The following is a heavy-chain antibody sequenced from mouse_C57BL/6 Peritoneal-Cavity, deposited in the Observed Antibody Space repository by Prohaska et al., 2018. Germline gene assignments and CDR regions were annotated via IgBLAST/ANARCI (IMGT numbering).Heavy chain of an antibody. V-gene: IGHV1-61*01. CDR3: ASNYDAMDY. CDR1: VYTFTSYL. J-gene: IGHJ4*01. CDR2: IYPSDSET. Sequence: QVPLQQPGSELVTLGSSVKLSCKASVYTFTSYLLDWVKQRPGQGLEWIGNIYPSDSETHYNQKVKDKATWTVEKSSSTAYMQISSLTTEDSAVYYCASNYDAMDYWGQGTSVTVSS.